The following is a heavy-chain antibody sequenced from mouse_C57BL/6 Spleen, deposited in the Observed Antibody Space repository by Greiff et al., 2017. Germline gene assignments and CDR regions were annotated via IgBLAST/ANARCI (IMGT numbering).Heavy chain of an antibody. CDR2: INPSNGGT. CDR1: GYTFTSYW. D-gene: IGHD2-2*01. J-gene: IGHJ2*01. Sequence: QVQLQQPGTELVKPGASVKLSCKASGYTFTSYWMHWVKQRPGQGLEWIGNINPSNGGTNYNEKLKSKATLTVDKSSSTAYMQLSSLTSEDSSVYYCARWIYYGYDYFDYWGQGTTLTVSS. V-gene: IGHV1-53*01. CDR3: ARWIYYGYDYFDY.